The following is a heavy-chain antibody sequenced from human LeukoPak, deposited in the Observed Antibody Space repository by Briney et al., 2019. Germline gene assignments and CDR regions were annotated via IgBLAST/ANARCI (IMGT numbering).Heavy chain of an antibody. Sequence: ASVKVSCKASGYTFTSYDINWVRQATGQGLEWMGWMNPNSGNTGYAQKFQGRVTMTRNTSISTAYMELSSLRSEDTAVYYCASGFSGVTSLPTLEPHWFDPWGQGTLVTVSS. CDR2: MNPNSGNT. J-gene: IGHJ5*02. V-gene: IGHV1-8*01. CDR3: ASGFSGVTSLPTLEPHWFDP. CDR1: GYTFTSYD. D-gene: IGHD4-17*01.